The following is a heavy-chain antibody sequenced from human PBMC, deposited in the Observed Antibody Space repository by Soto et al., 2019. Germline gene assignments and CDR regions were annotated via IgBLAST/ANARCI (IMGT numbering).Heavy chain of an antibody. Sequence: ASVKVSCKASGGTFSSYTISWVRQAPGQGLEWMGRIIPNLDIANYAQKFKGRVTITADKSTSTAYMELSSLRSEDTAVYYCARAIVVVVAATRHHSDIYGMDVWGQGTMVTVSS. CDR2: IIPNLDIA. D-gene: IGHD2-15*01. J-gene: IGHJ6*02. CDR3: ARAIVVVVAATRHHSDIYGMDV. V-gene: IGHV1-69*02. CDR1: GGTFSSYT.